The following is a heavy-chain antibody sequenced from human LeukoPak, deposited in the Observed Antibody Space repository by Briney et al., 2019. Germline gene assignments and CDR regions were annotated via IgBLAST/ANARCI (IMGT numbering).Heavy chain of an antibody. D-gene: IGHD5-12*01. CDR1: GGSFSGYY. J-gene: IGHJ4*02. CDR3: ARDESGYGRFDY. Sequence: SETLSLTCAVYGGSFSGYYWSWIRQPPGKGLEWIGYIYYSGSTNYNPSLKSRVTISVDTSKNQFSLKLRSVTAADTAVYYCARDESGYGRFDYWGQGTLVTVSS. V-gene: IGHV4-59*01. CDR2: IYYSGST.